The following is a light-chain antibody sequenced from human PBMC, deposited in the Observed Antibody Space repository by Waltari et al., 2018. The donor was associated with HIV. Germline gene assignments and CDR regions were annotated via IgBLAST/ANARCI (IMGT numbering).Light chain of an antibody. V-gene: IGLV6-57*01. J-gene: IGLJ3*02. CDR1: SGSIASNY. CDR2: EDN. CDR3: QSYDTKNHWV. Sequence: FMLTHPLSVSGSAGKTVTISCTRDSGSIASNYVQWFQQRPGSSPRTLIYEDNQRPSGVSDLFSASVDSSSNSASLTISGLRTDDEADYYCQSYDTKNHWVFGGGSRLTVL.